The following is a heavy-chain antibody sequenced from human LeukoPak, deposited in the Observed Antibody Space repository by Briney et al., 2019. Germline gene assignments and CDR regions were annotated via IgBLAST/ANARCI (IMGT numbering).Heavy chain of an antibody. CDR1: GFTFSSSA. CDR2: INVSGGST. CDR3: AKPARTDYADY. J-gene: IGHJ4*02. V-gene: IGHV3-23*01. D-gene: IGHD1-14*01. Sequence: RAGGSLRLSCAASGFTFSSSAMSWVRQAPGKGLEWVSSINVSGGSTYYADSVKGRFTISRDNSKNTLYLQMNSLRAEDTAVYYCAKPARTDYADYWGQGTLVTVSS.